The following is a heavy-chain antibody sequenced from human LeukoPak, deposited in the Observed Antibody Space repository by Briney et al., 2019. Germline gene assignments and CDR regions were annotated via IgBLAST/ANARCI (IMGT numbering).Heavy chain of an antibody. V-gene: IGHV1-8*01. Sequence: GASVKVSCKASGYTFTSYDINWVRQATGQGLEWMGWMNPNSGNTGYAQKFQGRVTMTRNTSISTAYMELSSLRPEDTAVYYCASLPRYNRNPYYYYGMDVWGQGTTVTVSS. D-gene: IGHD1-14*01. CDR3: ASLPRYNRNPYYYYGMDV. CDR1: GYTFTSYD. CDR2: MNPNSGNT. J-gene: IGHJ6*02.